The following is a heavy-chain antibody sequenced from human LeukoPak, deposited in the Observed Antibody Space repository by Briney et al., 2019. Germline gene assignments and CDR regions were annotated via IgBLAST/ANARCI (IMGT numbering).Heavy chain of an antibody. D-gene: IGHD3-22*01. CDR3: ARLRQSDSPINRFDP. Sequence: ASVKVSCKASGYSFSSFGITWVRQAPGQGLEWMGWISAYSGNTEYAQKFQGRVTLTTDTSTNTAYMELGNLMSDDTAVYYCARLRQSDSPINRFDPWGQGTRVPVPS. V-gene: IGHV1-18*01. J-gene: IGHJ5*02. CDR1: GYSFSSFG. CDR2: ISAYSGNT.